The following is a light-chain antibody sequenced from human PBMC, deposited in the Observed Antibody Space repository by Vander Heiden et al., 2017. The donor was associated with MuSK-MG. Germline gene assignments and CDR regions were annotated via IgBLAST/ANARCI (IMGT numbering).Light chain of an antibody. V-gene: IGKV3-15*01. Sequence: IVITQSPATLSAAPPETAGPSCRSRQSVRSKLACYQQKPGPAPRLLPHGASTRAAGIPARFSGSGSATDFTLTISSLQSEDFAVYYCQQYNKWPVTFGPGTKVDMK. CDR1: QSVRSK. CDR2: GAS. J-gene: IGKJ3*01. CDR3: QQYNKWPVT.